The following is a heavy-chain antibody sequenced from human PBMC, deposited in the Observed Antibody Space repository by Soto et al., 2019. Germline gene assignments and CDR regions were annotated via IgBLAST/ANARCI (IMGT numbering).Heavy chain of an antibody. J-gene: IGHJ5*02. V-gene: IGHV4-59*01. CDR1: GGSISSYY. CDR2: IYYSGST. CDR3: AREVAVKNGNWFDP. D-gene: IGHD2-15*01. Sequence: SETLSLTCTVSGGSISSYYWSWIRQPPGKGLEWIGYIYYSGSTNYNPSLKSRVTISVDTSKNQFSLKLSSVTAADTAVYYCAREVAVKNGNWFDPWGQGTLVTVSS.